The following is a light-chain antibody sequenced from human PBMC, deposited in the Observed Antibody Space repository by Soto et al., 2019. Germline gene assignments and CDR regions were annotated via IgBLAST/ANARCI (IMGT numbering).Light chain of an antibody. CDR1: SSNIGAGYD. Sequence: QSVLTQPPSVSGAPGQRVTISCTGSSSNIGAGYDVQWYQQLPGTAPKLLSYGNSNRPSGVPDRFSGSKSGTSASLAITGLQAEDEADYYCQSYDSSLSGYVFGTGTKVTVL. CDR3: QSYDSSLSGYV. J-gene: IGLJ1*01. V-gene: IGLV1-40*01. CDR2: GNS.